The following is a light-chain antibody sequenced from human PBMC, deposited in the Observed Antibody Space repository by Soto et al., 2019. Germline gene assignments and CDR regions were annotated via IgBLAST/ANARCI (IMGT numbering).Light chain of an antibody. CDR1: SSNIGSNT. CDR2: SNN. V-gene: IGLV1-44*01. CDR3: VAWDDRLNGYVV. Sequence: QSVLTQPPSASGTPGQRVTISCSGSSSNIGSNTVNWYQQLPGTAPKLVIYSNNQRPSGVPDRFSGSKSGTSASLAISGLQSEDEADYYCVAWDDRLNGYVVFGGGTEVTVL. J-gene: IGLJ2*01.